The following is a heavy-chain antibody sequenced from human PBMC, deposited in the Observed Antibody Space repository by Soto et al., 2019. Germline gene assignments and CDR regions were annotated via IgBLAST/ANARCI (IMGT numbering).Heavy chain of an antibody. J-gene: IGHJ1*01. D-gene: IGHD3-22*01. CDR1: GYTFTSYG. Sequence: ASVKVSCKASGYTFTSYGISWVRQAPGQGLEWMGWISAYNGNTNYAQKLQGRVTMTTDTSTSTAYMELRSLRSDDTAVYYCARDLQAFRGTYYYDSSGSGDFQHWGQGTLVPVSS. CDR3: ARDLQAFRGTYYYDSSGSGDFQH. V-gene: IGHV1-18*01. CDR2: ISAYNGNT.